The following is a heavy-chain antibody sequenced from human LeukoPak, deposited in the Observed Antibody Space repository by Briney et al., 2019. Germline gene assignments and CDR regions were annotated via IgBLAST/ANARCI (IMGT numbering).Heavy chain of an antibody. V-gene: IGHV4-38-2*02. J-gene: IGHJ5*02. Sequence: RASETLSLTCTVSHYSINSGYYWGWIRQPPGKGLEWIGNIYQSENTYYNPSLKSRVTISVDTSKNQFSLKLSSVTAADTAVYYCARGQMYDDGYCSSTSCYRGWFDPWGQGTLVTVSS. CDR2: IYQSENT. D-gene: IGHD2-2*01. CDR1: HYSINSGYY. CDR3: ARGQMYDDGYCSSTSCYRGWFDP.